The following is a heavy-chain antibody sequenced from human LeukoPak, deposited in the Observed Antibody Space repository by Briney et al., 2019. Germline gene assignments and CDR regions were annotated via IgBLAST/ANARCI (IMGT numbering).Heavy chain of an antibody. Sequence: GGSLRLSCAASGFTFSDYYMSWIRQAPGKGLEWVSYISSSGSTIYYADSVKGRFTISRDNAKNSLYLQMNSLRGEHAAVYYCARDRVGPPIQLWGQGTLVTVSS. D-gene: IGHD1-26*01. CDR1: GFTFSDYY. CDR3: ARDRVGPPIQL. J-gene: IGHJ1*01. V-gene: IGHV3-11*01. CDR2: ISSSGSTI.